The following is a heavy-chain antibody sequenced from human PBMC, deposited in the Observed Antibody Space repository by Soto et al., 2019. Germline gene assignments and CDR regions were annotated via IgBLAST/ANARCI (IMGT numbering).Heavy chain of an antibody. CDR2: ISYTGRT. J-gene: IGHJ5*02. CDR1: GGSISSDANF. D-gene: IGHD6-6*01. Sequence: LSLTCTVSGGSISSDANFWSWIRHLPLRVLEWIGYISYTGRTYYTPSLNSRLTISLDTSKNLFSLRLSAVTAADTAVYFCARGSFSSSSSWFDPWGQGTLVTVSS. V-gene: IGHV4-31*03. CDR3: ARGSFSSSSSWFDP.